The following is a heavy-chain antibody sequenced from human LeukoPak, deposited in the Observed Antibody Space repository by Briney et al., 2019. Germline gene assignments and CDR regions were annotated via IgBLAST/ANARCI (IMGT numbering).Heavy chain of an antibody. CDR1: GFTVRSTY. D-gene: IGHD5-24*01. J-gene: IGHJ4*02. Sequence: GGSLRLSCAASGFTVRSTYMSWVRQAPGQGLEWFSIIYAGGSAYYADSMNGRFTISRDNSKNTLYLQMNSLRVEDTAVYYCATGRWLRLFDYWGQGTLVTVSS. CDR2: IYAGGSA. V-gene: IGHV3-66*01. CDR3: ATGRWLRLFDY.